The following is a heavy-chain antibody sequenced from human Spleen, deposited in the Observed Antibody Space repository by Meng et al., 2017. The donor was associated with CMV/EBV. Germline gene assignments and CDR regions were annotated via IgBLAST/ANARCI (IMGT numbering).Heavy chain of an antibody. CDR3: TTYRAYDILTGYTPGY. J-gene: IGHJ4*02. CDR1: GFTFSDYY. CDR2: IKSKTDGGTT. Sequence: GESLKISCAASGFTFSDYYMSWIRQAPGKGLEWVGRIKSKTDGGTTDYAAPVTGRFTISRDDSKNTLYLQMNSLKSEDTAVYYCTTYRAYDILTGYTPGYWGQGALVTVSS. V-gene: IGHV3-15*01. D-gene: IGHD3-9*01.